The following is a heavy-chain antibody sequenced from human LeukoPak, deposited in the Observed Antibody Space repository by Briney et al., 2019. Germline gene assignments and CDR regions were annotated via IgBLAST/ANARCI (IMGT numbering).Heavy chain of an antibody. Sequence: SGGSLRLSCAASGFTFSNAWMSWVRQAPGKGLEWVGRIKSKTDGGTTDYAAPVKGRFTISRDDSKNTLYLQMNSLKTEDTAVYYCTTPPDDYGDFGVAFDIWGQGTMVTVSS. CDR2: IKSKTDGGTT. CDR3: TTPPDDYGDFGVAFDI. J-gene: IGHJ3*02. D-gene: IGHD4-17*01. V-gene: IGHV3-15*01. CDR1: GFTFSNAW.